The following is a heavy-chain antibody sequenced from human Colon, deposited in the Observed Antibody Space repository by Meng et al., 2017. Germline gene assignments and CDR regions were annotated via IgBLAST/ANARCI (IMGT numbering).Heavy chain of an antibody. D-gene: IGHD4-17*01. V-gene: IGHV6-1*01. CDR2: TYYRSKWYN. CDR1: GDSVSSTSVA. Sequence: SETLSLTCAISGDSVSSTSVAWNWIRQSPSRGLEWLGRTYYRSKWYNDYAVSVKSRITINPDTSKNQFSLQLNSVTPGDTAVYYCARFHYGDNDAFDIWGQGTMVT. CDR3: ARFHYGDNDAFDI. J-gene: IGHJ3*02.